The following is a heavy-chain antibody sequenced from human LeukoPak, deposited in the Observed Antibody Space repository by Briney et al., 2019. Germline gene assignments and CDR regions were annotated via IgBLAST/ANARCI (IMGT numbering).Heavy chain of an antibody. V-gene: IGHV3-21*01. CDR3: ARESSGSPDY. Sequence: GGSLRLSCAASGFTFSSYSMNWVRQAPGKGLEWVSSISSSSSYIYYADLVKGRFTISRDNAKNSLYLQMNSLRAEDTAVYYCARESSGSPDYWGQGTLVTVSS. CDR2: ISSSSSYI. CDR1: GFTFSSYS. D-gene: IGHD1-26*01. J-gene: IGHJ4*02.